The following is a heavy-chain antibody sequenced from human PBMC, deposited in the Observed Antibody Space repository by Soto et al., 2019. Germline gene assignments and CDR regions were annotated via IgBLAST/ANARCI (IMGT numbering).Heavy chain of an antibody. CDR2: ISWNSGSI. D-gene: IGHD5-18*01. CDR1: GFTFDDYA. V-gene: IGHV3-9*01. CDR3: AKDIDGYSYGRGPPLKPNFDY. J-gene: IGHJ4*02. Sequence: EVQLVESGGGLVQPGRSLRLSCAASGFTFDDYAMHWVRQAPGKGLEWVSGISWNSGSIGYADSVKGRFTISRDNAKNSLYLQMNSLRAEDTALYYCAKDIDGYSYGRGPPLKPNFDYWGQGTLVTVSS.